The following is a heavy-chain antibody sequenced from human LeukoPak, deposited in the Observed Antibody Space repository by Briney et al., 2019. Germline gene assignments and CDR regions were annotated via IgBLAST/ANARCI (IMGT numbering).Heavy chain of an antibody. V-gene: IGHV4-34*01. J-gene: IGHJ5*02. CDR2: ITERGST. CDR1: GGSFSGNY. D-gene: IGHD1-1*01. Sequence: KPSETLSLTCAVSGGSFSGNYWSWIRQSPGKGLEWIAEITERGSTDYNPSLKRRVTISRDTSKYHFSLKVSSVTAADTAVYYCARGPITEDGTFHSPNAWGQGTLVTVSS. CDR3: ARGPITEDGTFHSPNA.